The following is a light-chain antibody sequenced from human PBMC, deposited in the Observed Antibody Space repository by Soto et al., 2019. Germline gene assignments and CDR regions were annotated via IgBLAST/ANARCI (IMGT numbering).Light chain of an antibody. Sequence: EIVMTQSPATLSVSPGERGTLSCRASQSVSSGYLAWYQQKPGQAPRLLIYDASSRATGIPDRFSGSGSGTDFTLTISRLEPEDFAVYYCQQYNNWPRYTFGQGTKVDIK. CDR1: QSVSSGY. J-gene: IGKJ2*01. CDR2: DAS. V-gene: IGKV3D-20*02. CDR3: QQYNNWPRYT.